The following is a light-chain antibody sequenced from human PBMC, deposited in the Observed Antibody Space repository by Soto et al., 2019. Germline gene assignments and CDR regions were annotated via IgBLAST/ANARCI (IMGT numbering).Light chain of an antibody. CDR1: QTVLYSSNNNNY. CDR3: QQYYGTPFT. J-gene: IGKJ3*01. V-gene: IGKV4-1*01. Sequence: DIVMTQSPESLAVSLGERATINCKSSQTVLYSSNNNNYFAWYQQKPGQPPKLLISWASTRESGVPDRFSGSGSGTDFTLTISGLQAEDVAVYYCQQYYGTPFTFGPGTKVDLK. CDR2: WAS.